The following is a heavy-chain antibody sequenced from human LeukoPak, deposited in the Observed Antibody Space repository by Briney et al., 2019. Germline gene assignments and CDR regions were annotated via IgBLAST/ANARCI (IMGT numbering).Heavy chain of an antibody. Sequence: SSETLSLTCTVPGGSISSYYWNWIRRHPGKGLEWIGYIYYSGSTNYNPSLKSRVTMSVDTSKNQFSLKLSSVTAADTAVYYCASSYSGSYNDAFDIWGQGTMVTVSS. D-gene: IGHD1-26*01. CDR1: GGSISSYY. J-gene: IGHJ3*02. V-gene: IGHV4-59*01. CDR3: ASSYSGSYNDAFDI. CDR2: IYYSGST.